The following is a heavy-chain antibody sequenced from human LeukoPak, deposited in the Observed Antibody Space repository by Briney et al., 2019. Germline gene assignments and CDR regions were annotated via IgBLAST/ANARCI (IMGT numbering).Heavy chain of an antibody. J-gene: IGHJ5*02. D-gene: IGHD3-22*01. CDR2: IRYDGSNK. V-gene: IGHV3-30*02. CDR3: AKDLGYYDSSGNWFDP. Sequence: GGSLRLFCAASGFTFSSYGMHWVRQAPGKGLEWVAFIRYDGSNKYYADSVKGRFTISRDNSKNTLYLQMNSLRAEDTAVYYCAKDLGYYDSSGNWFDPWGQGTLVTVSS. CDR1: GFTFSSYG.